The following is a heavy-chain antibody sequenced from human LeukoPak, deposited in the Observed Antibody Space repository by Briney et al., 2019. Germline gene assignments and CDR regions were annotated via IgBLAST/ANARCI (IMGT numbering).Heavy chain of an antibody. CDR3: ARAGGVEVPGHLAF. D-gene: IGHD5-24*01. J-gene: IGHJ4*02. CDR2: VVPILGVA. V-gene: IGHV1-69*04. CDR1: RGSFNSYF. Sequence: SVKVSCKASRGSFNSYFISWIRQAPGQGLECMGRVVPILGVANYAQECQGRVIITADKSTNTAYMELSKRRSEDTAIYFCARAGGVEVPGHLAFWGQGTLVTVSS.